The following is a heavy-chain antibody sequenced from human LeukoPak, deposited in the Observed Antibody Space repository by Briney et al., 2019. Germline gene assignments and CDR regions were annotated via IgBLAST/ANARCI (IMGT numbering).Heavy chain of an antibody. J-gene: IGHJ5*01. Sequence: GGSLRLSCEASGFTFDDYGMHWVRQAPGKGLEWVSTFSWNSASAGYVDSVKGRFTISRDNAKKTLYLQMNSLRPEDTAPYYCAKDYGYSSCWYDFWGQGTLVTVSS. D-gene: IGHD2-15*01. V-gene: IGHV3-9*01. CDR1: GFTFDDYG. CDR3: AKDYGYSSCWYDF. CDR2: FSWNSASA.